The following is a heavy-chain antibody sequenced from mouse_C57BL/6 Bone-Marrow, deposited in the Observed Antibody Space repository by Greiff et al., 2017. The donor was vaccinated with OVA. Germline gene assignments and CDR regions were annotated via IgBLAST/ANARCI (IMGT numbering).Heavy chain of an antibody. D-gene: IGHD2-1*01. J-gene: IGHJ4*01. Sequence: EVQLQQSGPELVKPGASVKISCKASGYTFTDYYMNWVKQSHGKSLEWIGDINPNNGGTSYNQKFKGKATLTVDKSSSTAYMELRSLTSEDSAVYYCARWGMVTWCYYAMDYWGQGTSVTVSS. V-gene: IGHV1-26*01. CDR3: ARWGMVTWCYYAMDY. CDR1: GYTFTDYY. CDR2: INPNNGGT.